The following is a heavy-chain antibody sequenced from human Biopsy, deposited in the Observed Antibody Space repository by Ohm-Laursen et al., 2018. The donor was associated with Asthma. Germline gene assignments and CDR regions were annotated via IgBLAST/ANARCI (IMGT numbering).Heavy chain of an antibody. CDR1: GFSFSRYG. J-gene: IGHJ4*02. Sequence: SLRLSCAASGFSFSRYGMHWVRQAPGKGLEWVAVISFDGSNKYYGDSVKGRFTIARDNSKNTLHLQMHSLRVEDTAVYYCARGDSSGWSHYYFDYWGQGTLVTVSS. CDR3: ARGDSSGWSHYYFDY. D-gene: IGHD6-19*01. CDR2: ISFDGSNK. V-gene: IGHV3-30*03.